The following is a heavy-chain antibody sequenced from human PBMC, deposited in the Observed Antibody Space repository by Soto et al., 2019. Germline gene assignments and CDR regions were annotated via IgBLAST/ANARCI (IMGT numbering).Heavy chain of an antibody. Sequence: QEQLVESGGGVAQPGRSLRLSCAASGFTFTNYGMQWVRQAPGKGLEGVAVIWYDGINTHYTESVKGRFSITRDDSKNTLYLQMNSLRGEGTAVYRCARGDPYYASDRWGQGTLVTVSS. J-gene: IGHJ5*02. D-gene: IGHD3-3*01. CDR3: ARGDPYYASDR. CDR2: IWYDGINT. CDR1: GFTFTNYG. V-gene: IGHV3-33*01.